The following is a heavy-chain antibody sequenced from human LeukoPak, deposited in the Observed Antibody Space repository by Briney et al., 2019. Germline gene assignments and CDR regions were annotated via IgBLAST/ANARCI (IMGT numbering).Heavy chain of an antibody. CDR3: ARGPNDYGGNSVYSQH. CDR2: IRNSGSTI. V-gene: IGHV3-48*03. CDR1: GFTFSSYE. D-gene: IGHD4-23*01. Sequence: GGSLRLSCAASGFTFSSYEMNWVRQAPGKGLEWVSYIRNSGSTISYAESVKGRFTISRDNAKNSLYLQMNSLRAEDTAVYYCARGPNDYGGNSVYSQHWGQGTLVTVSS. J-gene: IGHJ1*01.